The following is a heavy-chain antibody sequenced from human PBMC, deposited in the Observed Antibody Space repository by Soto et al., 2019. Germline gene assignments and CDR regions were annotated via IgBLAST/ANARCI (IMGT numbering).Heavy chain of an antibody. J-gene: IGHJ6*02. CDR1: GGTFSSYA. D-gene: IGHD3-22*01. CDR2: IIPIFGTA. Sequence: ASVKVSCKASGGTFSSYAISWVRQAPGQGLEWMGGIIPIFGTANYAQKFQGRVTITADESTSTAYMELSSLRSEDTAVYYCASPYYYDSSGHLYYYYGMDVWGQGTTVTVSS. CDR3: ASPYYYDSSGHLYYYYGMDV. V-gene: IGHV1-69*13.